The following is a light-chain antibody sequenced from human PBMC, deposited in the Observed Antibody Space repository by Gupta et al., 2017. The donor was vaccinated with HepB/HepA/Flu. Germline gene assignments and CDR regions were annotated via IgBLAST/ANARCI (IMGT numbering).Light chain of an antibody. J-gene: IGLJ2*01. Sequence: QSVLAQPPSVSEAPRQRVTISCSGGTSNIGNNAVHWYQHLPGEAPKLLIYYDDLLASGVSDRFSGSKSGTSASLAISGLQSEDEADYYCAAWDDSLNGVVFGGGTKLTAL. CDR3: AAWDDSLNGVV. V-gene: IGLV1-36*01. CDR2: YDD. CDR1: TSNIGNNA.